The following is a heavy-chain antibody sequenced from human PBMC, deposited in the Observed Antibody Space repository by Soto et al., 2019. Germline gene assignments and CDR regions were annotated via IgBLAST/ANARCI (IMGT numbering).Heavy chain of an antibody. V-gene: IGHV3-7*03. J-gene: IGHJ5*02. CDR3: VRYCGDYGDLGWFDP. CDR2: IKQDGSEK. Sequence: EVQLVESGGGLVQPGGSLRLSCAASGFSFSSHWMSWVRQAPGKGLAWVANIKQDGSEKYYVDSVKGRFTISRDNAKNSLYLQMNSLRAEDTAVYYCVRYCGDYGDLGWFDPWGLGTLVTVSS. D-gene: IGHD4-17*01. CDR1: GFSFSSHW.